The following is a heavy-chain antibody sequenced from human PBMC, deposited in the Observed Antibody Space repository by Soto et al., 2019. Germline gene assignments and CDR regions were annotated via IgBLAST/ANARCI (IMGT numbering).Heavy chain of an antibody. J-gene: IGHJ5*02. D-gene: IGHD2-21*01. V-gene: IGHV1-69*01. CDR2: IIPISGTA. Sequence: QVQLVQSGAELKKPGSSVKVSCKASGGTFSSYSVSWVRQAPGQGLEWMGGIIPISGTADYAQRFQGRDTITADESMTTAYMELDNLTSEDTAVYFCARAIPDWLDPWGQGTLVTGSS. CDR3: ARAIPDWLDP. CDR1: GGTFSSYS.